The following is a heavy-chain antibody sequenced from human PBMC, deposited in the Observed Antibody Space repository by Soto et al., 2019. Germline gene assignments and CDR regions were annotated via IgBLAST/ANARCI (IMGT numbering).Heavy chain of an antibody. Sequence: ASVKVSCKASGYTFTSYGISWVRQAPGQGLEWMGWISAYNGNTNYAQKLQGRVTMTTDTSTSTAYMELRSLRSDDTAVYYCARDKRLAAAGPFDYWGQGTLVPVSS. V-gene: IGHV1-18*01. D-gene: IGHD6-13*01. CDR3: ARDKRLAAAGPFDY. J-gene: IGHJ4*02. CDR2: ISAYNGNT. CDR1: GYTFTSYG.